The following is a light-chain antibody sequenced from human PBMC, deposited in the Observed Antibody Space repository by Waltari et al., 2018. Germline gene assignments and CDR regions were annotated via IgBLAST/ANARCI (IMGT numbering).Light chain of an antibody. J-gene: IGLJ2*01. CDR2: DLT. CDR1: NSDIGSYSY. Sequence: QSVLTQPASVSGSPGQSITISCTGTNSDIGSYSYVSWYQQYPGKAPKLIIYDLTERPSWVSTRFSGSKSGNTASLTISGLQADDEADYFCSSYTGRGTVIFGRGTMVTIL. V-gene: IGLV2-14*01. CDR3: SSYTGRGTVI.